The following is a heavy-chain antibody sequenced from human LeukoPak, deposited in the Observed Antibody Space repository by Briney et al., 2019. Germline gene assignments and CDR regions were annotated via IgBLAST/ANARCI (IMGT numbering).Heavy chain of an antibody. CDR3: NGYSSGWYSGGGY. V-gene: IGHV3-23*01. D-gene: IGHD6-19*01. J-gene: IGHJ4*02. CDR2: ISGSGGST. Sequence: GGSLRLSCAASGFTFSSYAMSWVRQAPGKGLEWVSAISGSGGSTYYADSVKGRFTISRDNSKNTLYLQMNSLRAEDTAVYYCNGYSSGWYSGGGYWGQGTLVTVSS. CDR1: GFTFSSYA.